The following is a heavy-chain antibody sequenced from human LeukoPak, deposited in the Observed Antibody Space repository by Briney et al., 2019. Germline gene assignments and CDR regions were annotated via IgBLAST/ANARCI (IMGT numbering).Heavy chain of an antibody. D-gene: IGHD4-17*01. CDR3: GRDGGSTVAIDY. J-gene: IGHJ4*02. CDR1: GFTFSSYS. CDR2: IARSSSDR. Sequence: GGSLRLSCEASGFTFSSYSMNWVRQAPGKGLEWVSSIARSSSDRFYADSVKGRFTISRDDAKKPLYLEMNSLRAEDTAVYYCGRDGGSTVAIDYWGQGTLVTVSS. V-gene: IGHV3-21*01.